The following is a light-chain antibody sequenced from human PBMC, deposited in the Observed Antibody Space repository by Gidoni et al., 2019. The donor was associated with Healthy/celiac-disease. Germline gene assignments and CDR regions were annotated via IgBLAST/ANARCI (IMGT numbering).Light chain of an antibody. Sequence: DIQLTQSPSSLSASVGGSVTITGRASQSMSSYLNWYQQKPGTAPKLLSYSASSLHSGVPSSFSGSGSGSDFTLTILRPQPDAFASSYWHQSYRTLTFGGGTKVEIK. V-gene: IGKV1-39*01. CDR3: HQSYRTLT. CDR1: QSMSSY. CDR2: SAS. J-gene: IGKJ4*01.